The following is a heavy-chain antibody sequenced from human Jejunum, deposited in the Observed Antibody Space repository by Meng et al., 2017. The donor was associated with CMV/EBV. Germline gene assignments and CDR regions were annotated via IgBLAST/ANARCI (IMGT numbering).Heavy chain of an antibody. Sequence: SGFSFSTYCMGWVRQPPGKGLEWVSTISSSGDITYYADSVKGRFTISRDTSKNTLYLQMSSLTVDDTAVYYCAKDEGSWSSYSFDYWGQGTLVTVSS. J-gene: IGHJ4*02. D-gene: IGHD6-13*01. V-gene: IGHV3-23*01. CDR3: AKDEGSWSSYSFDY. CDR2: ISSSGDIT. CDR1: GFSFSTYC.